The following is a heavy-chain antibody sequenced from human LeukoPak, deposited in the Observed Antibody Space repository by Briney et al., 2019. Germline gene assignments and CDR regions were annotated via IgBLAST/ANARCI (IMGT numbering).Heavy chain of an antibody. V-gene: IGHV3-30-3*01. CDR1: GFTFSSYA. D-gene: IGHD6-13*01. CDR2: ISYDGSNK. CDR3: ARVSLGAAAGTSR. J-gene: IGHJ4*02. Sequence: GGSLRLSCAASGFTFSSYAMHWVRQAPGKGLEWVAVISYDGSNKYYADSVKGRFTISRDNAKNSLYLQMNSLRADDTAIYYCARVSLGAAAGTSRWGQGTLVTVSS.